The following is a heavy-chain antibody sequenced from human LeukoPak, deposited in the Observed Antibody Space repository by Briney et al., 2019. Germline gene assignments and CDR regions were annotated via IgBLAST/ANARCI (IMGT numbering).Heavy chain of an antibody. CDR3: AREFCSSTSCYLPDAFDI. D-gene: IGHD2-2*01. V-gene: IGHV4-59*01. J-gene: IGHJ3*02. CDR2: IYYSGST. CDR1: GGSISNYY. Sequence: SETLSLTCTVSGGSISNYYWSWIRQPPGKGLEWIGYIYYSGSTNYNPFLKSRVIISVDTSKNQFSLKLTSVTAADTAVYYCAREFCSSTSCYLPDAFDIWGQGTMVTVSS.